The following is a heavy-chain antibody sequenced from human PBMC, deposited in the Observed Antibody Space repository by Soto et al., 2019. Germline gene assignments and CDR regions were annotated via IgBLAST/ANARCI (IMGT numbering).Heavy chain of an antibody. CDR1: GDSVSRNTAA. D-gene: IGHD6-19*01. Sequence: SQTLSLTCAISGDSVSRNTAAWNWIRSSPSRGLEWLGRTYYRSNWRHDYAVSVKSRITVNPDTSKNHFSLQLNSVTPDDTAVYYCARGVAGSGFDLWGQGTLLTSPQ. CDR2: TYYRSNWRH. J-gene: IGHJ4*02. V-gene: IGHV6-1*01. CDR3: ARGVAGSGFDL.